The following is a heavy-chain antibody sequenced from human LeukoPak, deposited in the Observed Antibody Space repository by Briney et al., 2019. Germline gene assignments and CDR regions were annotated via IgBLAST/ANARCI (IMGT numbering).Heavy chain of an antibody. J-gene: IGHJ6*03. V-gene: IGHV3-23*01. CDR2: ISGRGGIT. CDR1: EFTFNNYA. CDR3: AKALRETHRPVYSYYYMDV. Sequence: PGGXLRLSCAASEFTFNNYAVSWVRQAPGQGLEWVSTISGRGGITYYADSVKGRFTISRDNSKNTVFLQMNSLRGDDTAVYYCAKALRETHRPVYSYYYMDVWGKGTTVTVSS.